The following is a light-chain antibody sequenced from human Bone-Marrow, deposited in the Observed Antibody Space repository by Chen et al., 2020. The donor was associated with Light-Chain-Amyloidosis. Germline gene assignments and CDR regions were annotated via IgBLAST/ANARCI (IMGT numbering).Light chain of an antibody. CDR1: QSVLYSSNNQNY. CDR2: FAS. CDR3: QQYYNVPFT. Sequence: DIVMTQSPASLAVSLGERATINCKSSQSVLYSSNNQNYLTWYQQKPGQPPKLLIYFASTRESGVPDRFSGSGSGTDFTLTISSLQAEDVAVYYCQQYYNVPFTFGPGTKVDIK. V-gene: IGKV4-1*01. J-gene: IGKJ3*01.